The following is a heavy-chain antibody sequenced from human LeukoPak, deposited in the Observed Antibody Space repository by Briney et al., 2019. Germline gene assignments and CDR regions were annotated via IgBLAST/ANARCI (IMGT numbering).Heavy chain of an antibody. CDR1: GGSFSGYY. J-gene: IGHJ5*02. Sequence: PSETLSLTCAVYGGSFSGYYWSWIRQPPGKGLEWIGEINHSGSTNYNPSLKSRVTISVDTSKNQLSLKLSSVTAADTAVYYCARDPFGSIWFDPWGQGTLVTVSS. D-gene: IGHD3-10*01. CDR2: INHSGST. CDR3: ARDPFGSIWFDP. V-gene: IGHV4-34*01.